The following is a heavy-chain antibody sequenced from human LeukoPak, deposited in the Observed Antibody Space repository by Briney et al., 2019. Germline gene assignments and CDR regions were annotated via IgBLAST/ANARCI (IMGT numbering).Heavy chain of an antibody. D-gene: IGHD5-12*01. CDR2: INTDGSST. J-gene: IGHJ4*02. CDR1: GFTFSSYG. V-gene: IGHV3-74*01. CDR3: AKEAGYSGYDYPDY. Sequence: GGSLRLSCAASGFTFSSYGMHWVRQGPGKGLVWVSRINTDGSSTSNADSVKGRFTISRDNAKNTLYLQMNSLRAEDTAVYYCAKEAGYSGYDYPDYWGQGTLVTVSS.